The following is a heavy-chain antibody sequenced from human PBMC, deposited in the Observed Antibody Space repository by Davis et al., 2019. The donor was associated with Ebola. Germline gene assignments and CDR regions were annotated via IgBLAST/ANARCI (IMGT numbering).Heavy chain of an antibody. Sequence: GESLKISCAASGFTFSSYAMSWVRQAPGKGLEWVSAISGSGGSTYYADSVKGRFTISRDNSKNTLYLQMNSLRAEDTAVYYCARRGKRYWYFDLWGRGTLVTVSS. V-gene: IGHV3-23*01. J-gene: IGHJ2*01. CDR2: ISGSGGST. D-gene: IGHD3-16*01. CDR3: ARRGKRYWYFDL. CDR1: GFTFSSYA.